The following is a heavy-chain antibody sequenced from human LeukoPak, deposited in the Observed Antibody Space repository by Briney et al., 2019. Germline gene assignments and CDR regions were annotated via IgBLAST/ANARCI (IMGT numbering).Heavy chain of an antibody. D-gene: IGHD3-22*01. J-gene: IGHJ4*02. CDR1: GYTFTSYG. CDR3: ARVAENLDYYDSSGYPYYFDY. CDR2: ISAYNGNT. V-gene: IGHV1-18*01. Sequence: ASVTVSFTASGYTFTSYGISWVRQAPGQGLEWMGWISAYNGNTNYAQKLQGRVTMTTDTSTSTAYMELRSLRSDDTAVYYCARVAENLDYYDSSGYPYYFDYWGQGTLVTVSS.